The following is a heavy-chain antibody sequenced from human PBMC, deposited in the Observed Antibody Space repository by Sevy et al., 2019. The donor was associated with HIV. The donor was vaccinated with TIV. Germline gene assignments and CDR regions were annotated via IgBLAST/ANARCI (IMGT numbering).Heavy chain of an antibody. CDR3: AKDQRLWFGELLDGNNWFDP. D-gene: IGHD3-10*01. J-gene: IGHJ5*02. Sequence: GGSLRLSCAASGFTFSSYGMHWVRQAPGKGLEWVAVISYDGSNKYYADSVKGRFPISRDNSKNTLYLQRNSLRAEDTAVYYCAKDQRLWFGELLDGNNWFDPWGQGTLVTVSS. CDR2: ISYDGSNK. CDR1: GFTFSSYG. V-gene: IGHV3-30*18.